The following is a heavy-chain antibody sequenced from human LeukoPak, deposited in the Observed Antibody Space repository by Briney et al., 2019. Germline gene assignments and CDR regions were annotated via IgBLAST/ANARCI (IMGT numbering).Heavy chain of an antibody. V-gene: IGHV1-2*02. CDR2: INPNSGGT. J-gene: IGHJ4*02. CDR3: ARAPTVTTADDY. D-gene: IGHD4-17*01. CDR1: GYTFTGYY. Sequence: ASVKVSCKASGYTFTGYYMHWVRQAPGQGLEWMGWINPNSGGTNYAQKFQGRVTMTRDTSISTAYMELSRLRSDDTAVYYCARAPTVTTADDYWGQGTLVTVSS.